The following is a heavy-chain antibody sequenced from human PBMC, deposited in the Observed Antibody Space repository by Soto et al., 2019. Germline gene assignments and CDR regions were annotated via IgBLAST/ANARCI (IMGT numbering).Heavy chain of an antibody. CDR3: AKGVRFLEWLLYPDYMDV. D-gene: IGHD3-3*01. CDR1: GFTFSSYG. V-gene: IGHV3-30*18. CDR2: ISYDGSNK. J-gene: IGHJ6*03. Sequence: QVQLVESGGGVVQPGRSLRLSCAASGFTFSSYGMHWVRQAPDKGLEWVAVISYDGSNKYYADSVKGRFTISRDNSKNTLYLQMNSLRAEDTAVYYCAKGVRFLEWLLYPDYMDVWGKGTTVTVSS.